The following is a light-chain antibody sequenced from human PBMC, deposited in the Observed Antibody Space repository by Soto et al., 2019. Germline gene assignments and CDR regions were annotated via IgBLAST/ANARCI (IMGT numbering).Light chain of an antibody. CDR1: SSNIGAGYD. J-gene: IGLJ2*01. V-gene: IGLV1-40*01. CDR3: QSYDNSLRAVV. CDR2: ANS. Sequence: QSVLTQPPSVSGAPGQRVTISCTGSSSNIGAGYDVHWYQQLPGTAPQLLIHANSNRPSGVPDRFSGSNSGTSASLAITGLQAEDEADYYCQSYDNSLRAVVFGGGTKLTVL.